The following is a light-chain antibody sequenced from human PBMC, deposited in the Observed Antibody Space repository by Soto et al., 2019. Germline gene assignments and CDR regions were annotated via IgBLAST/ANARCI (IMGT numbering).Light chain of an antibody. CDR3: ASWDDSLSGPV. V-gene: IGLV1-47*02. J-gene: IGLJ3*02. CDR2: SNN. CDR1: LSNIGSNF. Sequence: QSVLTQPPSASGTPGQRVTISCSGSLSNIGSNFVYWYQQLPGTAPKLLIYSNNQRPSGVPDRLSGSKSGTSASLAISGLRSDDEAAYYCASWDDSLSGPVFGGGTQLTVL.